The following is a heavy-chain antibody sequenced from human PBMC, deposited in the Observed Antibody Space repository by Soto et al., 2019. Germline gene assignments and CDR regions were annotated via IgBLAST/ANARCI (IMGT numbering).Heavy chain of an antibody. Sequence: GGSLRLSCVASGFSLANYPMNWVRQTPGEGLEWISYSSPRGDTIYYADSVEGRFTISRDNARNSLSLHMSSLRDEDSALYYCAKGPHTNVGWPYYFESWGQGVPVTVSS. D-gene: IGHD6-19*01. V-gene: IGHV3-48*02. CDR1: GFSLANYP. CDR3: AKGPHTNVGWPYYFES. J-gene: IGHJ4*02. CDR2: SSPRGDTI.